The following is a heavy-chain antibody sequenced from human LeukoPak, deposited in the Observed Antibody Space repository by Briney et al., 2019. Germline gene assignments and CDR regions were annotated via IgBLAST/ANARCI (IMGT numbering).Heavy chain of an antibody. CDR1: GFTFSSYA. V-gene: IGHV3-23*01. CDR2: ISGSGGST. CDR3: AKFGGVGSSSWYVGFDY. Sequence: EGSLRLSCAASGFTFSSYAMSWVRQAPGKGLEWVSAISGSGGSTYYADSVKGRFTISRDNSKNTLYLQMNSLRAEDTAVYYCAKFGGVGSSSWYVGFDYWGQGTLVTVSS. J-gene: IGHJ4*02. D-gene: IGHD6-13*01.